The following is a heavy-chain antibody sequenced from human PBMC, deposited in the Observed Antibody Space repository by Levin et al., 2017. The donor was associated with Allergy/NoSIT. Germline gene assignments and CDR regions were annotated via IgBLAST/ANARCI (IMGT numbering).Heavy chain of an antibody. Sequence: PGGSLRLSCAASGFTFSSYGMHWVRQAPGKGLEWVAVIWYDGSNKYYADSVKGRFTISRDNSKNTLYLQMNSLRAEDTAVYYCARGQLSYSSSWYSTYYYYMDGWGKGTTVTVSS. V-gene: IGHV3-33*01. D-gene: IGHD6-13*01. CDR2: IWYDGSNK. CDR1: GFTFSSYG. CDR3: ARGQLSYSSSWYSTYYYYMDG. J-gene: IGHJ6*03.